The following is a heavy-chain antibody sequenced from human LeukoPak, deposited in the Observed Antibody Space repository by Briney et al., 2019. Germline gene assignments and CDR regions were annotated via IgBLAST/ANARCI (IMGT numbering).Heavy chain of an antibody. J-gene: IGHJ3*02. D-gene: IGHD2-15*01. CDR3: ARLRSLNDAFDI. CDR1: GGSISSSSHY. CDR2: IYYSGST. Sequence: SETLSLTCTVSGGSISSSSHYWGWIRQPPGKGLEWIGNIYYSGSTYYKSSLKSRVSISVDTSKNQISLKLSSVTAAETAVYYCARLRSLNDAFDIWGQGTVVTVSS. V-gene: IGHV4-39*07.